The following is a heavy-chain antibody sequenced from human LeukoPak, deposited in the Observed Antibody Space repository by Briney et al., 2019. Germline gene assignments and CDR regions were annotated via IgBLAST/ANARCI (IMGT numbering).Heavy chain of an antibody. D-gene: IGHD3-9*01. J-gene: IGHJ4*02. CDR2: ISWDGGST. V-gene: IGHV3-43*01. CDR1: GFTFDDYT. CDR3: AKGRGYDILTGFDY. Sequence: PGGSLRLSCAASGFTFDDYTMHWVRQAPGKGLEWVSLISWDGGSTYYADSVKGRFTISRDNSKNSLNLQMNSLRTEDTALYYCAKGRGYDILTGFDYWGQGTLVTVSS.